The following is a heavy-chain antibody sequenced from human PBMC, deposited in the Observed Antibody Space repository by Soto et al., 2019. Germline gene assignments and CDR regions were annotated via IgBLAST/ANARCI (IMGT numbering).Heavy chain of an antibody. CDR2: IYSGGST. CDR1: GFTVSSNY. J-gene: IGHJ6*02. V-gene: IGHV3-53*01. Sequence: GGSLRLSCAASGFTVSSNYMSWVRQSPGKGLEWVSVIYSGGSTYYADSVKGRFTISRDNSKNTLYLQMNSLRAEDTAVYYCARGSSSYYYYGMDVWGQGTTVTVSS. D-gene: IGHD6-6*01. CDR3: ARGSSSYYYYGMDV.